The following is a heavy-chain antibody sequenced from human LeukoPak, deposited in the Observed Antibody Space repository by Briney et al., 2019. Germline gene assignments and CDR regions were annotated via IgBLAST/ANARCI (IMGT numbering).Heavy chain of an antibody. V-gene: IGHV4-34*01. CDR1: GGSFSGYY. D-gene: IGHD1-1*01. CDR2: INHSGST. CDR3: AREDWNAGYYFDY. Sequence: SETLSLTCAVHGGSFSGYYWSWIRQPPGKGLEWIGEINHSGSTNYNPSLKSRVTVSVDTSKNQFSLKLSSVTAADTAVYYCAREDWNAGYYFDYWGQGTLVTVSS. J-gene: IGHJ4*02.